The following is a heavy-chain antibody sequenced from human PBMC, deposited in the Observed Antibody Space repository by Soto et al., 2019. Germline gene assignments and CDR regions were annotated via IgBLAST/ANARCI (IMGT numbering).Heavy chain of an antibody. CDR3: ARDLGTHYGGGYYYGMDV. CDR1: GFTFSSYG. CDR2: IRYDGSNK. Sequence: QVQLVESGGGLVQPGGSLRLSCAASGFTFSSYGMHWVRQAPGKGLEWVAVIRYDGSNKYYADSVKGRFTISRDNSKNTMYLQMNSLRAEATAVYYCARDLGTHYGGGYYYGMDVWGQGTTVTVSS. J-gene: IGHJ6*02. D-gene: IGHD4-17*01. V-gene: IGHV3-33*01.